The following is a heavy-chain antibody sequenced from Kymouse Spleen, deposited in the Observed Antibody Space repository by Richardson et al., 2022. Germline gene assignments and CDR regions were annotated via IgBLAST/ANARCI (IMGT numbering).Heavy chain of an antibody. V-gene: IGHV4-39*01. J-gene: IGHJ5*02. D-gene: IGHD3-9*01. CDR2: IYYSGST. CDR3: ARGYYDILTGYYT. Sequence: QLQLQESGPGLVKPSETLSLTCTVSGGSISSSSYYWGWIRQPPGKGLEWIGSIYYSGSTYYNPSLKSRVTISVDTSKNQFSLKLSSVTAADTAVYYCARGYYDILTGYYTWGQGTLVTVSS. CDR1: GGSISSSSYY.